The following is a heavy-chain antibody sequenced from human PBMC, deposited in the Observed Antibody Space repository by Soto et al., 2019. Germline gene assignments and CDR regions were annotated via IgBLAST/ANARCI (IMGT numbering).Heavy chain of an antibody. CDR2: ISGGGGST. V-gene: IGHV3-23*01. D-gene: IGHD6-6*01. CDR1: GFTFSSYA. Sequence: SLRLSCVASGFTFSSYAMSWVRQAPGKGLEWVSAISGGGGSTYYADSVKGRFTISRDNSKNTLYLQMHSLRAEDTALYYCAKCSSSPPNWFDPWGQGTLVTVSS. CDR3: AKCSSSPPNWFDP. J-gene: IGHJ5*02.